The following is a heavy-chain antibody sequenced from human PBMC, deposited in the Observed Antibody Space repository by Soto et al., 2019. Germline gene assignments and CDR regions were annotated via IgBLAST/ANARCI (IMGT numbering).Heavy chain of an antibody. Sequence: PGGSLRLSCAASGFTFSSYGMHWVLQAQGKGLERVAVISYDGSNKYYADSVKGRFTISRDNSKNTLYLQMNSLRAEDTAVYYCAKDLPSVGSGAFDIWGQGTMVTVSS. J-gene: IGHJ3*02. CDR2: ISYDGSNK. CDR1: GFTFSSYG. CDR3: AKDLPSVGSGAFDI. D-gene: IGHD6-19*01. V-gene: IGHV3-30*18.